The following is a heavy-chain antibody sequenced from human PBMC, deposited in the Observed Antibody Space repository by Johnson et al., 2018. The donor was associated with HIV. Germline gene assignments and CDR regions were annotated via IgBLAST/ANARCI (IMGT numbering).Heavy chain of an antibody. Sequence: EVQLVESGGGVVQPGGSLRLSCAASGFTVSSNYMSWVRQAPGKGLEWVSVIYSGGSTYYADSVKGRFTISRDNSKNTLYLQMNSLRAEDTAVYYCARDSETYGMDAFDIWGQGTMVTVSS. CDR1: GFTVSSNY. J-gene: IGHJ3*02. V-gene: IGHV3-66*01. CDR3: ARDSETYGMDAFDI. CDR2: IYSGGST. D-gene: IGHD4-17*01.